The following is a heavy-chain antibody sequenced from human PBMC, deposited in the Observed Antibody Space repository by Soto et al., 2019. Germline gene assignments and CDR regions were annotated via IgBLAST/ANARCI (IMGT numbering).Heavy chain of an antibody. CDR3: ARVDTAMVDSPYYYCGMDV. CDR2: IYYSGST. Sequence: SETLSLTCTVSGGSISSYYWSWIRQPPGKGLEWIGYIYYSGSTNYNPSLKSRVTISVDTSKNQFSLKLSSVTAADTAVYYCARVDTAMVDSPYYYCGMDVWGQGTTVTVSS. J-gene: IGHJ6*02. CDR1: GGSISSYY. D-gene: IGHD5-18*01. V-gene: IGHV4-59*01.